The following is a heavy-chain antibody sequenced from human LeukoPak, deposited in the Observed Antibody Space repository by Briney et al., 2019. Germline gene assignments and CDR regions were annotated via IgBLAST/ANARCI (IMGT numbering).Heavy chain of an antibody. CDR3: ARTGQQLGFYGMDV. CDR1: GYTFTGYY. CDR2: INPNSGGT. J-gene: IGHJ6*02. Sequence: ASVKVSCKASGYTFTGYYMHRVRQAPGQGLEWMGWINPNSGGTNYAQKFQGWVTMARDTSISTACMELSRLRSDDTAVYYCARTGQQLGFYGMDVWGQGTTVTVSS. V-gene: IGHV1-2*04. D-gene: IGHD6-13*01.